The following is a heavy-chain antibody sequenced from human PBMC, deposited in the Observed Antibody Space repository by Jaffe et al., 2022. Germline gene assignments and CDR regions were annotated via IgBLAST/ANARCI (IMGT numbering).Heavy chain of an antibody. Sequence: QVQLVESGGGVVQPGRSLRLSCAASGFTFSSYGMHWVRQAPGKGLEWVAVISYDGSNKYYADSVKGRFTISRDNSKNTLYLQMNSLRAEDTAVYYCAKDYPSGLHVGTRGFPDYWGQGTLVTVSS. CDR3: AKDYPSGLHVGTRGFPDY. CDR1: GFTFSSYG. CDR2: ISYDGSNK. J-gene: IGHJ4*02. V-gene: IGHV3-30*18. D-gene: IGHD1-1*01.